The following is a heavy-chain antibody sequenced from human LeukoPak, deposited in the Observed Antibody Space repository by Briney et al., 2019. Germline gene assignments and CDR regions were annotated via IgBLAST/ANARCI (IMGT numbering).Heavy chain of an antibody. CDR1: GFIVSSNY. V-gene: IGHV3-53*01. D-gene: IGHD2-21*02. CDR3: ARHLSGDDI. CDR2: MSIYRST. Sequence: GGSLRLSCAASGFIVSSNYMSWVRQAPGKGLEWVSIMSIYRSTYYADSVKGRFTISRDNSKNTLYLQMNSLRAEDTAVYYCARHLSGDDIWGQGTMVAVSS. J-gene: IGHJ3*02.